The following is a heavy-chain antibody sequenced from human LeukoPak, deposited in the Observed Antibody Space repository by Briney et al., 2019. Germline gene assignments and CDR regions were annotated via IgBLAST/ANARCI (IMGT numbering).Heavy chain of an antibody. CDR3: ARRYFDY. J-gene: IGHJ4*02. CDR1: GFTFSTYW. CDR2: IKPDGSEK. Sequence: GGSLRLSCVASGFTFSTYWMSWVRQTPGKRLEWVANIKPDGSEKYYVDSVKGRFTISRDNAKNSLYLQMNSLRAEDTAIYYCARRYFDYWGQGTLVTVSS. V-gene: IGHV3-7*01.